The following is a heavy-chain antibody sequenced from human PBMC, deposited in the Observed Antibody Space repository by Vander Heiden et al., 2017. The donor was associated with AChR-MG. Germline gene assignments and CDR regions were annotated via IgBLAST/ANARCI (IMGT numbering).Heavy chain of an antibody. CDR3: ASYSSSSGSLDY. CDR2: IKEDGSEK. CDR1: GFTPRNYW. J-gene: IGHJ4*02. Sequence: EVQLVESGGGFVQPGGSLRLSCAASGFTPRNYWMTWVRQAPGKGLGWVANIKEDGSEKYYVDSVKGRFTISRDNAKKSLYLQMNSLRAEDTAVYYCASYSSSSGSLDYWGQGTLVTVSS. D-gene: IGHD6-6*01. V-gene: IGHV3-7*01.